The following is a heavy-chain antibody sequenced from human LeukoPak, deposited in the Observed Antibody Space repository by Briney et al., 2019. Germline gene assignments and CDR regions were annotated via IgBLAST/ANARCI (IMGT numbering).Heavy chain of an antibody. J-gene: IGHJ4*02. CDR1: GLTFSSYA. V-gene: IGHV3-7*03. CDR2: IRQDGREK. Sequence: GGSLRLSCEASGLTFSSYAMSWVRQAPGKGLEWVANIRQDGREKYYVDSVKGRFTISRDNAKTSLYLQMNSLRAEDTAVYYCARGYFDYWGQGTLVTVSS. CDR3: ARGYFDY.